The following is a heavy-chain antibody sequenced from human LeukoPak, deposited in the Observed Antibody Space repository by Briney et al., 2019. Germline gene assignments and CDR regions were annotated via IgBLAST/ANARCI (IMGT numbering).Heavy chain of an antibody. V-gene: IGHV7-4-1*02. CDR3: ARAPGSSWYYYYGMDV. Sequence: ASVKVSCKASGYTFTSYAMNWVRQAAGQGLEWMGWINTNTGNPTYAQGFTGRFVFSLDTSVSTAYLQISSLKAEDTAVYYCARAPGSSWYYYYGMDVWGQGTTVTVSS. CDR1: GYTFTSYA. CDR2: INTNTGNP. J-gene: IGHJ6*02. D-gene: IGHD6-13*01.